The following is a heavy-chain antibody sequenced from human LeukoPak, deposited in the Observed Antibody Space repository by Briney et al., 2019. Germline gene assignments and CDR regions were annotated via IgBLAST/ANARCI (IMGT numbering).Heavy chain of an antibody. Sequence: PGGSLRLSCAASGFTCSTYTMNWVRQAPGKGLEWLSYITVSSSTYYADSVQGRFTISRDNAKNSLYLQMNSLRDEDTAVYYCARAYSWGQGTRVTVSS. CDR2: ITVSSST. CDR1: GFTCSTYT. V-gene: IGHV3-48*02. CDR3: ARAYS. J-gene: IGHJ5*02. D-gene: IGHD2-21*01.